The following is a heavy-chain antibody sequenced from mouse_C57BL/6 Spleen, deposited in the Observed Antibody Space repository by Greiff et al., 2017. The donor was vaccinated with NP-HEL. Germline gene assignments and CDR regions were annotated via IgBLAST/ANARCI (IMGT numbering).Heavy chain of an antibody. V-gene: IGHV5-6*01. Sequence: EVKLVESGGDLVKPGGSLKLSCAASGFTFSSYGMSWVRQTPDKRLEWVATISSGGSYTYYPDSVKGRFTISRDNAKNTLYLQMSSLKSEDTAMYYCASTLSAYYGSSFYAMDYWGQGTSVTVSS. CDR3: ASTLSAYYGSSFYAMDY. CDR2: ISSGGSYT. CDR1: GFTFSSYG. D-gene: IGHD1-1*01. J-gene: IGHJ4*01.